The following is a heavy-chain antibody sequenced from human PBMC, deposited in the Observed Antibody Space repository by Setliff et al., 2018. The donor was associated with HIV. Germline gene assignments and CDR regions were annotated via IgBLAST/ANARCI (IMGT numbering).Heavy chain of an antibody. V-gene: IGHV1-69*10. D-gene: IGHD2-15*01. CDR2: IIAILGIP. Sequence: SVKVSCKASRGTFTSYAFSWVRQAPGQGLEWMGGIIAILGIPSYAQKFQGRVTITADKSTITAYMELKSLRSEDTALYYCATGPPYCSGGSCYSSLHHWGQGTLVTV. J-gene: IGHJ1*01. CDR3: ATGPPYCSGGSCYSSLHH. CDR1: RGTFTSYA.